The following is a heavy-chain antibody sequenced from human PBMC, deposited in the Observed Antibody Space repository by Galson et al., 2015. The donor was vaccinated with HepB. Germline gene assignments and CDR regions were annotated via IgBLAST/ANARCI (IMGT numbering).Heavy chain of an antibody. D-gene: IGHD5-18*01. CDR2: IKSKTDGGTT. V-gene: IGHV3-15*01. Sequence: SLRLSCAASGFTFSNAWMSWVRQAPGKGLEWVGRIKSKTDGGTTDYAAPVKGRFTISRDDSKNTLYLQMNSLKTEDTAVYYCTTVGGYSYGPPWFYWGQGTLVTVSS. CDR1: GFTFSNAW. CDR3: TTVGGYSYGPPWFY. J-gene: IGHJ4*02.